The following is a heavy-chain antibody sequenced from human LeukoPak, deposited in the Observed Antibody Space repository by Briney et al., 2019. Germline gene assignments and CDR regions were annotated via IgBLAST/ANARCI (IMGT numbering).Heavy chain of an antibody. CDR1: SGFA. Sequence: GGSLRLSCAAFSGFAMSWVRQAPGKGLEWVSYISSRGKTVHYADSVKGRFTTSRDNAEMSLYLQMDSLRAEDTAIYFCARGRDGYKYWGPGTRVTVSS. J-gene: IGHJ4*02. D-gene: IGHD5-24*01. V-gene: IGHV3-11*01. CDR3: ARGRDGYKY. CDR2: ISSRGKTV.